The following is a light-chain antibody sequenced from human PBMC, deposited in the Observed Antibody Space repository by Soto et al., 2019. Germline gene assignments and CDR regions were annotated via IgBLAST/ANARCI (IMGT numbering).Light chain of an antibody. V-gene: IGKV1-5*01. Sequence: IQMTQSPSTPPSSLGDRVTITCRASQSISNWLAWYQQKPGTAPKLLIYHASTLESGVPSRFSVSGPGTELTLTISSIQPDNFATYYCQQYNSYSFGQGTKVDIK. CDR2: HAS. J-gene: IGKJ1*01. CDR3: QQYNSYS. CDR1: QSISNW.